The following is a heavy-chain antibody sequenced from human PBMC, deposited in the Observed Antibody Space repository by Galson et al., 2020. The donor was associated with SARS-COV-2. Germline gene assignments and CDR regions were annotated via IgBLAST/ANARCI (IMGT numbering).Heavy chain of an antibody. Sequence: GESLKISCAASGFTFSSYAMHWVRQAPGKGLEWVAVISYDGSNKYYADSVKGRFTISRDNSKNTLYLQMNSLRAEDTAVYYCARESTRSYYDILTGDYWGQGTLVTVSS. CDR1: GFTFSSYA. J-gene: IGHJ4*02. CDR3: ARESTRSYYDILTGDY. CDR2: ISYDGSNK. D-gene: IGHD3-9*01. V-gene: IGHV3-30-3*01.